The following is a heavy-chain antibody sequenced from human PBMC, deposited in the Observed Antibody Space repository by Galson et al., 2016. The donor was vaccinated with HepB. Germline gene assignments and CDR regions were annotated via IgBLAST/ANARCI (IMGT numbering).Heavy chain of an antibody. V-gene: IGHV1-18*04. CDR2: ISAYNGNT. J-gene: IGHJ4*02. CDR1: GYSFSSYY. Sequence: SVKVSCKASGYSFSSYYIHWVRQAPGQGLEWMGWISAYNGNTKYAQKFQGRVSMTTDTPTNLVYMELMSLRSDDTAVYYCARGRWGADPIDSWGQGTLVTVSS. D-gene: IGHD4/OR15-4a*01. CDR3: ARGRWGADPIDS.